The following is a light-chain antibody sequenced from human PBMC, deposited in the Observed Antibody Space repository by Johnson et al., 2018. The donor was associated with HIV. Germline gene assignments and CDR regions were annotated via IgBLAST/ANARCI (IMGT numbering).Light chain of an antibody. CDR3: GTWDSSLSAFYV. V-gene: IGLV1-51*01. J-gene: IGLJ1*01. Sequence: QSVLTQPPSVSAAPGQKVTISCSGSSSNIGNNYVSWYQQLPGTAPKLLIYDTNKRFSGIPDRFSGSKSGTSATLGITGLQTGDEADYYFGTWDSSLSAFYVFGTGTMVTVL. CDR2: DTN. CDR1: SSNIGNNY.